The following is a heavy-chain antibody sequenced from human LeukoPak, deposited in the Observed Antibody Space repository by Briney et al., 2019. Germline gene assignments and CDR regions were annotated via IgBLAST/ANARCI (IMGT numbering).Heavy chain of an antibody. Sequence: SETLSLTCAVYGGSFSGYYWSWIRQPPGKGLEWIGEINHSGSTNYNPSLKSRVTMSVDTSKNQFSLKLSSVTAADTAVYYCARGGDYYDSSGYYHFDYWGQGTLVTVSS. CDR3: ARGGDYYDSSGYYHFDY. CDR2: INHSGST. V-gene: IGHV4-34*01. CDR1: GGSFSGYY. D-gene: IGHD3-22*01. J-gene: IGHJ4*02.